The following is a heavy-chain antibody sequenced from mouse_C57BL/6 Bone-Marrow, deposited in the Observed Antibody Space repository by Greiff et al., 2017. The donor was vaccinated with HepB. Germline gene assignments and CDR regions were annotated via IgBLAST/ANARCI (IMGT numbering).Heavy chain of an antibody. Sequence: EVQLVESGGGLVKPGGSLKLSCAASGFTFSSYAMSWVRQTPEKRLEWVATISAGGSYTYYPDNVKGRFTMSRDNAKNNLYLQMSHLKSEDTAMYYCARGKIYFDYWGQGTTLTVSS. CDR3: ARGKIYFDY. J-gene: IGHJ2*01. V-gene: IGHV5-4*01. CDR2: ISAGGSYT. CDR1: GFTFSSYA.